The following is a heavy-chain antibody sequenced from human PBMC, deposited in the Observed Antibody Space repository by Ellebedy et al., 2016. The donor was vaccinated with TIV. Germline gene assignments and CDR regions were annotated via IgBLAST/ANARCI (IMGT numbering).Heavy chain of an antibody. CDR3: GKDRMYSGYREGISGDY. CDR2: IRWDGGRT. D-gene: IGHD5-12*01. J-gene: IGHJ4*02. Sequence: GESLKISCVASGFTFADYVMHWVRQAPGKGLEWVSLIRWDGGRTDYADSVTGRFTISRDNSKNSLYLQMNSLRPEDTALYYCGKDRMYSGYREGISGDYWGQGTLVTGSS. V-gene: IGHV3-43D*03. CDR1: GFTFADYV.